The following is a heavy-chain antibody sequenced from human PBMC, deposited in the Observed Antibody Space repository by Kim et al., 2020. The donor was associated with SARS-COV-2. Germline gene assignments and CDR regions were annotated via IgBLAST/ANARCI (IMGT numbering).Heavy chain of an antibody. CDR3: AKGWGFDN. V-gene: IGHV3-7*01. J-gene: IGHJ4*02. D-gene: IGHD3-16*01. Sequence: GGSLRLSCEASGFTFSTHYMSWVRQAPGKGLEWVANIKEDVSDESYADTVKGRFTISRDNARNSLYLQMNNLRVEDTAVYYCAKGWGFDNWGQGTLVTVS. CDR1: GFTFSTHY. CDR2: IKEDVSDE.